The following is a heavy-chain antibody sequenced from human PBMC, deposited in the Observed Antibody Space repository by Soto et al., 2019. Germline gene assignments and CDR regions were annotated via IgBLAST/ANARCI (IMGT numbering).Heavy chain of an antibody. D-gene: IGHD6-13*01. V-gene: IGHV3-15*01. CDR2: IKSKTDGGTT. CDR3: TTDVLLQEGIGSFFGDY. CDR1: GFTFSNAW. Sequence: EVQLVESGGGLVKPGGSLRLSCAASGFTFSNAWMSWVRQAPGKGLEWVGRIKSKTDGGTTDYAAPVKGRFTISRDDSKNTLYLQMNSLKTEDTAVYYCTTDVLLQEGIGSFFGDYWGQGTLVTVSS. J-gene: IGHJ4*02.